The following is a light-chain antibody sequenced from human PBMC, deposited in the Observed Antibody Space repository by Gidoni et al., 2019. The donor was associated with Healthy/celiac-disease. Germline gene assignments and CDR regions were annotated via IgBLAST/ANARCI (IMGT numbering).Light chain of an antibody. CDR2: DNN. CDR1: ISNIGNTY. V-gene: IGLV1-51*01. CDR3: GTWDSSLSAGV. J-gene: IGLJ3*02. Sequence: QSVLTQPPSVSAAPGQQVTISCSGSISNIGNTYVSWYQQLPGTAPKLLIYDNNKRPSGIPDRFSGSKSGTSATLGITGLQTGDEADYYCGTWDSSLSAGVFGGGTKLTVL.